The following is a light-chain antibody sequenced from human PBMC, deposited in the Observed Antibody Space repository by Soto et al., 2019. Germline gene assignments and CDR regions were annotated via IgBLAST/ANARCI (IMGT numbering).Light chain of an antibody. CDR3: QQYDSTRYN. CDR2: WVS. J-gene: IGKJ2*01. V-gene: IGKV4-1*01. Sequence: DIVMTQSPDSLAVSLGERATINCKSSQSVLYSSNNKNYLAWYQQKPGQPPKLLIYWVSTRGSGVPNRISGNGTGTDYTLSISSMHAEDVAVYYWQQYDSTRYNLGQGNKLEI. CDR1: QSVLYSSNNKNY.